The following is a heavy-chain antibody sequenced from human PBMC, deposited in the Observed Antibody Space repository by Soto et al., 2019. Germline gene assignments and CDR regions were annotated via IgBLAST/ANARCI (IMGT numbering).Heavy chain of an antibody. CDR1: GRSISSYY. Sequence: SDTLSLTCTVDGRSISSYYRSCFRQPPGKGLEWIGYIYYTGTTTYNPSIKSRVTISVDSSKNQFSLNLTFVSAADTAVYYCARLGGFYQSLDSWGQGTLVTVS. V-gene: IGHV4-59*08. CDR3: ARLGGFYQSLDS. CDR2: IYYTGTT. J-gene: IGHJ5*01. D-gene: IGHD3-22*01.